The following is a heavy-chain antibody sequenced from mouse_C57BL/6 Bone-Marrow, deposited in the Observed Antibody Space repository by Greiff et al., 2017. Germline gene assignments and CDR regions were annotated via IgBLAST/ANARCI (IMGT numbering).Heavy chain of an antibody. CDR1: GYTFTSYW. CDR2: IDPSDSYT. CDR3: AIHRRWYDV. V-gene: IGHV1-69*01. Sequence: QVQLQQPGAELVMPGASVKLSCKASGYTFTSYWMHWVKQRPGQGLEWIGEIDPSDSYTNYNQKFKGKSTLTVDTSSSTAYMQLSSLTSEDSAVYFCAIHRRWYDVWGTGTTVTVSS. D-gene: IGHD2-1*01. J-gene: IGHJ1*03.